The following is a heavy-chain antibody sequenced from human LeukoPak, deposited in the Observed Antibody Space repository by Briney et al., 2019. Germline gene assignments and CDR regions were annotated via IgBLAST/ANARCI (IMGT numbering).Heavy chain of an antibody. CDR3: ASRRAARHNLYYYYGMDV. J-gene: IGHJ6*02. V-gene: IGHV1-69*13. CDR2: IIPIFGTA. Sequence: ASVKVSCKASGGTFSSYAISWVRQAPGQGLEWMGGIIPIFGTANYAQKFQGRVTITADESTSTAYMELSSLRSEDTAVYYCASRRAARHNLYYYYGMDVWGQRTTVTVPS. D-gene: IGHD6-6*01. CDR1: GGTFSSYA.